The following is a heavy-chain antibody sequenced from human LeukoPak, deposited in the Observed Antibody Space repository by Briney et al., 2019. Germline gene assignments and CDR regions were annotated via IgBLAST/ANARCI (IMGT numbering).Heavy chain of an antibody. D-gene: IGHD3-22*01. J-gene: IGHJ3*02. Sequence: SETLSLTCAVSGGSISSSNWWSWVRQPPGKGLEWIGEIYHSGSTNYNPSLKSRVTISVDKSKNQFSLKLSSVTAADTAVYYCASCQITMIVVAGRAFDIWGQGTMVTVSS. CDR2: IYHSGST. CDR1: GGSISSSNW. V-gene: IGHV4-4*02. CDR3: ASCQITMIVVAGRAFDI.